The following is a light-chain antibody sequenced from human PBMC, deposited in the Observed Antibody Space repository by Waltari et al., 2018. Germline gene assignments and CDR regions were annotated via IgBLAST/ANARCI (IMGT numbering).Light chain of an antibody. Sequence: EIVLTQSPATLSLSPGERATLSCRASQSISTYVAWYQQKPGQAPRLLISDASNRASGIPVRFSGSGSGTDFTLTISSLEPEDFAVYYCQQRSDWPPRTFGGGTKVEIK. CDR1: QSISTY. J-gene: IGKJ4*01. CDR3: QQRSDWPPRT. V-gene: IGKV3-11*01. CDR2: DAS.